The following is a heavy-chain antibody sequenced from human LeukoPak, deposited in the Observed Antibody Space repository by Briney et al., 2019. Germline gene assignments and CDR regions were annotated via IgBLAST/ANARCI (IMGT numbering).Heavy chain of an antibody. J-gene: IGHJ4*02. D-gene: IGHD6-13*01. Sequence: GGSLRLSCAASGFTFSSYGMHWVRQAPGKGLEWVAVISSDGGNKYYADSVKGRFTISRDNSKNTLFLQMNGLRAEDTSVIYCARGTAAGTTPFDYWGQGTLVTVSS. V-gene: IGHV3-30*03. CDR1: GFTFSSYG. CDR2: ISSDGGNK. CDR3: ARGTAAGTTPFDY.